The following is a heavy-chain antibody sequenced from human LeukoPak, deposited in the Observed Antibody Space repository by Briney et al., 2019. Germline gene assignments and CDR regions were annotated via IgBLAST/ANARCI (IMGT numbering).Heavy chain of an antibody. D-gene: IGHD2-2*02. CDR2: IYYTGST. Sequence: PSETLSLTCIVSGDYISNYYWSWIRQPPGKGLEWIGYIYYTGSTRYNPSLNGRVTISVDTSKNHFSLKLSSVTAADTAVYYCARWGCTSTTCYTPFDFWGPGTLVTVSS. J-gene: IGHJ4*02. V-gene: IGHV4-59*01. CDR3: ARWGCTSTTCYTPFDF. CDR1: GDYISNYY.